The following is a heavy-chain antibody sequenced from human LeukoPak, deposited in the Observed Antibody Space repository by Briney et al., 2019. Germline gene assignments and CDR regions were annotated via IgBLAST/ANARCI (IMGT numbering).Heavy chain of an antibody. Sequence: ASVKVSCKASGYTFTSNGIGWVRQAPGQGPEWMGWISAYNGNTNYAQKLQGRVTMTTDTSTSTAYMELRSLRSDDTAVYYCARDILTGYFSASGYYYGMDVWGQGTTVTVSS. D-gene: IGHD3-9*01. V-gene: IGHV1-18*01. CDR3: ARDILTGYFSASGYYYGMDV. CDR2: ISAYNGNT. CDR1: GYTFTSNG. J-gene: IGHJ6*02.